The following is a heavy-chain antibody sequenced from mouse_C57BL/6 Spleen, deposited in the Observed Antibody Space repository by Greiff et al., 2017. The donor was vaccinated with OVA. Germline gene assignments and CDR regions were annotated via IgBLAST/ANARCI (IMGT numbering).Heavy chain of an antibody. CDR1: GYTFTSYG. CDR3: ARDVITTVVATDYYAMDY. J-gene: IGHJ4*01. Sequence: VKLVESGAELARPGASVKLSCKASGYTFTSYGISWVKQRTGQGLEWIGEIYPRSGNTYYNEKFKGKATLTADKSSSTAYMELRSLTSEDSAVYFCARDVITTVVATDYYAMDYWGQGTSVTVSS. V-gene: IGHV1-81*01. D-gene: IGHD1-1*01. CDR2: IYPRSGNT.